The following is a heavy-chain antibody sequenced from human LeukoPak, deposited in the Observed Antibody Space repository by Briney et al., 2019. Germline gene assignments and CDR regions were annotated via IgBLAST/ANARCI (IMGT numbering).Heavy chain of an antibody. CDR2: ISYDGSNK. J-gene: IGHJ6*02. D-gene: IGHD3-3*01. CDR3: ARPITTSWLGNGMDV. V-gene: IGHV3-30*04. CDR1: GFTFSSYA. Sequence: PGGSLRLSCAASGFTFSSYAMHWVRQAPGKGLEWVAVISYDGSNKYYADSVKGRFTISRDNSKNTLYLQMNSLRAEDTAVYYCARPITTSWLGNGMDVWGQGTTVTVSS.